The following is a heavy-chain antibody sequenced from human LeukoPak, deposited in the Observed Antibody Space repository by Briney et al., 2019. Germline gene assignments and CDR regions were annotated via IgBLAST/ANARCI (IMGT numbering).Heavy chain of an antibody. CDR3: ARAGYSSTGGEWFDP. J-gene: IGHJ5*02. V-gene: IGHV4-4*07. CDR1: GGSISSYC. Sequence: PSETLSLTCTVSGGSISSYCWSWIRQPAGKGLEWIGRIYTTGSTNYNPSLKSRVTMSVDTSKNQFSLKLSSVTAADTAVYYCARAGYSSTGGEWFDPWGQGTLVTVSS. D-gene: IGHD6-13*01. CDR2: IYTTGST.